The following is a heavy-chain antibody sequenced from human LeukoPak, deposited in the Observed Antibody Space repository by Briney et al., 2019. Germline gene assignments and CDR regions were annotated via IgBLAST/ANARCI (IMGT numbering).Heavy chain of an antibody. CDR2: INQDRSEE. D-gene: IGHD5-12*01. V-gene: IGHV3-7*01. CDR1: GFTFSNYW. CDR3: VRDGGVSGYDLLDY. Sequence: PGVSLRLSCAASGFTFSNYWMSWVRQAPGKGLEWVAHINQDRSEEHYMDSVKARFIISRDNAKNSLSLQMDSLRAEDTAVYYCVRDGGVSGYDLLDYWGQGTLVTVSS. J-gene: IGHJ4*02.